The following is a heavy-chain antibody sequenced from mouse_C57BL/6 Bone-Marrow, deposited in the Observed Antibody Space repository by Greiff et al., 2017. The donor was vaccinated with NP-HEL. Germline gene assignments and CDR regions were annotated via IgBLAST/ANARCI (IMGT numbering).Heavy chain of an antibody. CDR1: GFTFTDYY. J-gene: IGHJ3*01. Sequence: EVKLMESGGGLVQPGGSLSLSCAASGFTFTDYYMSWVRQPPGKALEWLGFIRNKANGYTTEYSASVKGRFTISRDNSQSILYLQMNALRAEDSATYYCASLYDGYYVVWFAYWGQGTLVTVSA. CDR3: ASLYDGYYVVWFAY. V-gene: IGHV7-3*01. CDR2: IRNKANGYTT. D-gene: IGHD2-3*01.